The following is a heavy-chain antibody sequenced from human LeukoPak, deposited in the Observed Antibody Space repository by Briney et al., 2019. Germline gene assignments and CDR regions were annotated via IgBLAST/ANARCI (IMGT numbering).Heavy chain of an antibody. CDR3: GKVDSGSYYELDY. CDR2: ISGSGGST. Sequence: GGPLRLSCAASGFTFSSYAMSWVRQAPGKGLEWVSAISGSGGSTYYADSVKGLFTISRDNSKNTLYLQMNSLRAEDTAVYYCGKVDSGSYYELDYWGQGTLVTVSS. D-gene: IGHD1-26*01. J-gene: IGHJ4*02. CDR1: GFTFSSYA. V-gene: IGHV3-23*01.